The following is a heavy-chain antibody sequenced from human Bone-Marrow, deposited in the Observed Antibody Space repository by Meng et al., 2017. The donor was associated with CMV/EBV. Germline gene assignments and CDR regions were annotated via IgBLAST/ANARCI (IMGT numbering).Heavy chain of an antibody. J-gene: IGHJ5*02. CDR3: ARGGLYSSSWSDP. CDR2: INHSGST. CDR1: GGSFSGYY. V-gene: IGHV4-34*01. D-gene: IGHD6-13*01. Sequence: GSLRLSCAVYGGSFSGYYWSWIRQPPGKGLEWIGEINHSGSTNYNPSLKSRVTISVDTSKNQFSLKLSSVTAADTAVYYCARGGLYSSSWSDPWGQGTLVTVSS.